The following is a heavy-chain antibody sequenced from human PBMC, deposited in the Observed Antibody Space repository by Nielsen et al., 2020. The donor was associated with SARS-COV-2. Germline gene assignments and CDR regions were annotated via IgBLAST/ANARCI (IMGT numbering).Heavy chain of an antibody. V-gene: IGHV4-34*01. CDR3: ARDTTYSSGWYGGYYYYYGMDV. D-gene: IGHD6-19*01. J-gene: IGHJ6*02. Sequence: WIRQPPGKGLEWIGDINHSGSTNYNPSLKSRVTISVDTSKNQFSLKLSSVTAADTAVYYCARDTTYSSGWYGGYYYYYGMDVWGQGTTVTVSS. CDR2: INHSGST.